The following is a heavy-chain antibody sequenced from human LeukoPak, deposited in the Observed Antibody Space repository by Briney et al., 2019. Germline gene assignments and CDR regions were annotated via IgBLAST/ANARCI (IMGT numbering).Heavy chain of an antibody. J-gene: IGHJ3*02. CDR1: GFTFSDYY. Sequence: PGGSLRLSCAASGFTFSDYYMSWIRQAPGKGLEWVSYISSSGSTIYYADSVKGRFTISRDNAKNSLYLQMNSLRAEDTAVYYCARRGMTVTIDAFDIWGQGTMVTVSS. CDR3: ARRGMTVTIDAFDI. CDR2: ISSSGSTI. D-gene: IGHD4-17*01. V-gene: IGHV3-11*01.